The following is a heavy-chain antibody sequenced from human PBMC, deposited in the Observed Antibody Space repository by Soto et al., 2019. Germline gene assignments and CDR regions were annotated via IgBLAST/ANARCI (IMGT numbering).Heavy chain of an antibody. Sequence: EVQLVESGGGLVQPGGSLRLSCAASGFTFSSYWMHWVRQAPGKGLVWVSRINSDGSSTSYADSVKGRFTISRDNAKNTLYLKMNSLRAEDTAVYYCARPLEAYYAFWSGYPTNWFDHWGQGTLVTVSS. D-gene: IGHD3-3*01. J-gene: IGHJ5*02. CDR2: INSDGSST. CDR3: ARPLEAYYAFWSGYPTNWFDH. CDR1: GFTFSSYW. V-gene: IGHV3-74*01.